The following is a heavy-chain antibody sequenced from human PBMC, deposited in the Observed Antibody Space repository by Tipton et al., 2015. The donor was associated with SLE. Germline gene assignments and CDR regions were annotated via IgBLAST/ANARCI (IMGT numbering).Heavy chain of an antibody. CDR2: LNSDGIST. V-gene: IGHV3-74*01. J-gene: IGHJ6*03. D-gene: IGHD6-13*01. CDR1: GFTFSDYW. CDR3: ARGRQPTYYYYMDV. Sequence: SLRLSCAASGFTFSDYWMHWVRQAPGKGPVWVSRLNSDGISTTYADSVKGRFTISRDNAKNTLYLQMNSLRAEDTAVYYCARGRQPTYYYYMDVWGKGTTVTVSS.